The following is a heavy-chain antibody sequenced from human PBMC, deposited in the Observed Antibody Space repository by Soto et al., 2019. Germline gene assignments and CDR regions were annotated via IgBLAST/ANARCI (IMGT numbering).Heavy chain of an antibody. D-gene: IGHD4-17*01. V-gene: IGHV4-4*02. CDR3: ARATVTTQWYFQH. Sequence: SETLSLTCAVSSGSISSSNWWSWVRQPPGKGLEWIGEIYHSGSTNYNPSLKSRVTISVDKSKNQFSLKLSSVTAADTAVYYCARATVTTQWYFQHWGQGTLVTVSS. J-gene: IGHJ1*01. CDR1: SGSISSSNW. CDR2: IYHSGST.